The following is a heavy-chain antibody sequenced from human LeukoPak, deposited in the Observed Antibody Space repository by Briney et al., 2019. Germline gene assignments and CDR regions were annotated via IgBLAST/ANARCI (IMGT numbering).Heavy chain of an antibody. V-gene: IGHV3-23*01. CDR3: AREGAVIVGATTRSLDY. Sequence: PGGPLRLSCAASGFTLSSYAMSWVRQAPGKGLEWVSAISGSGGSTYYADSVKGRFTISRDNSKNTLYLQMNSLRAEDTAVYYCAREGAVIVGATTRSLDYWGQGTLVTVSS. CDR2: ISGSGGST. CDR1: GFTLSSYA. D-gene: IGHD1-26*01. J-gene: IGHJ4*02.